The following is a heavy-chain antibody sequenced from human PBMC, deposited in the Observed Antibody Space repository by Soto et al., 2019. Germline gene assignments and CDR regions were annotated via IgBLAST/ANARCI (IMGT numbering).Heavy chain of an antibody. CDR1: GSPFTTYD. CDR2: INNRGTT. J-gene: IGHJ6*02. Sequence: PSGTLSLTCAVDGSPFTTYDWTWIRQPPGKGLEWVGEINNRGTTNYNPSLKSRLTVSLDTSKTQFSLKLTSVTAADTAVYYCLMVTYSGMDVWGQGTTVTVSS. D-gene: IGHD3-10*01. V-gene: IGHV4-34*01. CDR3: LMVTYSGMDV.